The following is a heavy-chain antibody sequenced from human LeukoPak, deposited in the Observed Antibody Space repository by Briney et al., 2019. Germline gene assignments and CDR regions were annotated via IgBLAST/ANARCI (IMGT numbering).Heavy chain of an antibody. CDR3: ASCGGDCNSARGPLYY. J-gene: IGHJ4*02. Sequence: ASVKVSCKASGYTFTGYYMHWVRQAPGQGLEWMGWINPNSGGTNYAQKFQGRVTMTRDTSISTAYMELSRLRSDDTAVYYCASCGGDCNSARGPLYYWGQGTLVTVSS. CDR2: INPNSGGT. V-gene: IGHV1-2*02. CDR1: GYTFTGYY. D-gene: IGHD2-21*02.